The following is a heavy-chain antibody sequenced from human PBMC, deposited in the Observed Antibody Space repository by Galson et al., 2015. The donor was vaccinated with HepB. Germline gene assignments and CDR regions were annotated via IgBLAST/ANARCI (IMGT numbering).Heavy chain of an antibody. CDR1: GFTFSTYA. Sequence: SLRLSCAASGFTFSTYAVSWVRQAPGKGLEWVSGISGSGGRTYYADSVKGRFTISRDNSKSTLYLHMNRLRAEDTAVYYCAREMGRFLPDCFDHWGQGTLLTVFS. D-gene: IGHD3-3*01. CDR2: ISGSGGRT. V-gene: IGHV3-23*01. CDR3: AREMGRFLPDCFDH. J-gene: IGHJ4*02.